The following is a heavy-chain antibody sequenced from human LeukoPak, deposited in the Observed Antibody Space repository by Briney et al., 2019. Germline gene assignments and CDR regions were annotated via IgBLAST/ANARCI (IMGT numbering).Heavy chain of an antibody. CDR3: AKSSWSLFDP. CDR1: GGSISSSSYY. J-gene: IGHJ5*02. D-gene: IGHD3-10*01. Sequence: SETLSLTCTVSGGSISSSSYYWSWIRQPPGKGLEWIGEINHSGSTNYNPSLKSRVTISVDTSKNQFSLKLSSVTAADTAVYYCAKSSWSLFDPWGQGTLVTVSS. V-gene: IGHV4-39*07. CDR2: INHSGST.